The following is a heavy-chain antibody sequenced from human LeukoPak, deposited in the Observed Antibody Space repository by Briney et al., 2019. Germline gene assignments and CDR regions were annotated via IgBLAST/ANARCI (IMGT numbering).Heavy chain of an antibody. CDR3: AKEGTRHDDIPEYYFDY. V-gene: IGHV3-43*01. D-gene: IGHD1-14*01. J-gene: IGHJ4*02. CDR2: ITWDVRTT. Sequence: PGGSLRLSCVASGFNFNDHTMHCVRHPPGKGLEWVGLITWDVRTTYYADSLKAQFTISRDNSRNSLFLQIHSLKNEDSGLYYCAKEGTRHDDIPEYYFDYWGRGTVVTVS. CDR1: GFNFNDHT.